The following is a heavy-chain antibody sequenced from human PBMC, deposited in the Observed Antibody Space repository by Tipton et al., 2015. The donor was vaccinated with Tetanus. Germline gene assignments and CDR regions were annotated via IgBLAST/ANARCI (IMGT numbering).Heavy chain of an antibody. CDR2: IYPGDSNI. J-gene: IGHJ5*02. Sequence: VQLVQSGAEVKKPGESLKISCKGSGYNFTIYWIGWVRQMPGKGLEWMGIIYPGDSNIRYSPSFQGQVTISADRSISTAYLQWSSLKAADTAMYYCARRRTTTALSYYVESWGQGTLVTVSS. D-gene: IGHD4-17*01. V-gene: IGHV5-51*01. CDR3: ARRRTTTALSYYVES. CDR1: GYNFTIYW.